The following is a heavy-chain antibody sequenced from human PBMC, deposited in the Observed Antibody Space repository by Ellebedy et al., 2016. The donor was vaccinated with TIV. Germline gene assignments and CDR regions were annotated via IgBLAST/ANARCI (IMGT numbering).Heavy chain of an antibody. D-gene: IGHD3-10*01. V-gene: IGHV3-7*01. Sequence: GESLKISCAASGFNLSTYSMNWVRQAPGKGLEWVANIREDGNAKFYVDSVKGRFTISRDNGENSVYLQMNSLRVEDTALYYCARDGFGGYLDSWGQGTLIIVSS. J-gene: IGHJ4*02. CDR1: GFNLSTYS. CDR3: ARDGFGGYLDS. CDR2: IREDGNAK.